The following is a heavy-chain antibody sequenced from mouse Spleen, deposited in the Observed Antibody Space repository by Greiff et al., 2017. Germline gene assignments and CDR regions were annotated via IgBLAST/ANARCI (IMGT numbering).Heavy chain of an antibody. CDR1: GFNIKDTY. D-gene: IGHD2-4*01. J-gene: IGHJ1*01. Sequence: EVQLQESGAELVKPGASVKLSCTASGFNIKDTYMHWVKQRPEQGLEWIGRIDPANGNTKYDPKFQGKATITADTSSNTAYLQLSSLTSEDTAVYYCARWPLYDYDGYFDVWGAGTTVTVSS. CDR3: ARWPLYDYDGYFDV. V-gene: IGHV14-3*02. CDR2: IDPANGNT.